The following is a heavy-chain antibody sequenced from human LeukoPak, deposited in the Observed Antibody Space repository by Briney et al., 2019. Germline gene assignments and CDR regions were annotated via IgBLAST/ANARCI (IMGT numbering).Heavy chain of an antibody. D-gene: IGHD5-18*01. V-gene: IGHV3-15*01. Sequence: GGSLRLSCAASGFTFSNAWMSWVRQAPGKGLEWVGRIKRKSDGGTTDHAAPVKGRFTISRDDSKNTLYLQMNSLKTEDTAVYYCTTYGYSYGLDYYYYMDVWGKGTTVTVSS. CDR3: TTYGYSYGLDYYYYMDV. CDR2: IKRKSDGGTT. J-gene: IGHJ6*03. CDR1: GFTFSNAW.